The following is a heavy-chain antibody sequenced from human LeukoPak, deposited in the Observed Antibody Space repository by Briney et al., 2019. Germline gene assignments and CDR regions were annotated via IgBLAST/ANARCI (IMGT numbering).Heavy chain of an antibody. CDR3: ARESGSYYVFDY. J-gene: IGHJ4*02. CDR1: XFTFSSYE. CDR2: ISSSGSTI. D-gene: IGHD1-26*01. V-gene: IGHV3-48*03. Sequence: CAASXFTFSSYEMNXVRQAPGKGLEWVSYISSSGSTIYYADSVKGRFTISRDNAKNSLYLQMNSLRAEDTAVYYCARESGSYYVFDYWGQGTLVTVSS.